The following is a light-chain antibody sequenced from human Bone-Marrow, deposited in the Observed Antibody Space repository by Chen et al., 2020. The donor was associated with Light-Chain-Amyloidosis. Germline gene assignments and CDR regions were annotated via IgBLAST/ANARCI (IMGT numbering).Light chain of an antibody. CDR1: QSVSKW. Sequence: DIQLFQSPSSVSPSVGDRVTITCRASQSVSKWLACYRQKAGEPPKVLIHAASILQSGVPARCSGSGSGTDFTLTISSLQPEDFATYYCQQSNTYPLSFGGGTNVEIK. V-gene: IGKV1-12*01. J-gene: IGKJ4*01. CDR3: QQSNTYPLS. CDR2: AAS.